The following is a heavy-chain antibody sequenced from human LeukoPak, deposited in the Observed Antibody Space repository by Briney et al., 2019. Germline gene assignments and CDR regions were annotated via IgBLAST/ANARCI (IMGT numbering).Heavy chain of an antibody. CDR2: ISSRGTTK. CDR1: GFTFSSFS. CDR3: ARGQYGSGWYEVDY. J-gene: IGHJ4*02. Sequence: PGGSLRLSCAASGFTFSSFSMNWVRQAPGKGLEWVSYISSRGTTKYYAASVKGRFTISRDDAKNSLYLQMNSLRAEDTAVYYCARGQYGSGWYEVDYWGQGTLVTVSS. V-gene: IGHV3-48*01. D-gene: IGHD6-19*01.